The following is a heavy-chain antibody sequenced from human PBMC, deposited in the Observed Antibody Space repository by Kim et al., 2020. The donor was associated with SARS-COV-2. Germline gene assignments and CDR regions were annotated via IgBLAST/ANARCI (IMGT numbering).Heavy chain of an antibody. CDR2: ST. Sequence: STNYNPSLKSRVTISVDTSKNQFSLKLSSVTAADTAVYYCARDEEYYFDYWGQGTLVTVSS. V-gene: IGHV4-34*01. J-gene: IGHJ4*02. CDR3: ARDEEYYFDY. D-gene: IGHD3-10*01.